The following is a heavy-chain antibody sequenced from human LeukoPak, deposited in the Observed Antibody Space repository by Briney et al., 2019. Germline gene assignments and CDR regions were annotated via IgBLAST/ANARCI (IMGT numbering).Heavy chain of an antibody. CDR1: GFTLSSAT. CDR2: INSGGGST. V-gene: IGHV3-23*01. CDR3: AKGSESAGSYRPFDY. Sequence: PGGSLRLSCAASGFTLSSATMSWLRQAPGKGLEWVSAINSGGGSTSAESVKGRFTISRDNSKNTLYLQMNSLRAEDTAVYYCAKGSESAGSYRPFDYWGQGTLVTVSS. D-gene: IGHD3-10*01. J-gene: IGHJ4*02.